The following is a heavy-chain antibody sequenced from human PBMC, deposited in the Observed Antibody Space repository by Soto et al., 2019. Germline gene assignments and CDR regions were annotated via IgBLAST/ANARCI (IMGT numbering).Heavy chain of an antibody. CDR1: GGTFSSYA. D-gene: IGHD2-2*01. Sequence: GASVKVSCKASGGTFSSYAISWVRQAPGQGLEWMGGIIPIFGTANYAQKFQGRVTITADESTSTAYMELSSLRSEDTAVYYCARGFRSIVVVPAAPYGMDVWGQGTTVTV. CDR3: ARGFRSIVVVPAAPYGMDV. CDR2: IIPIFGTA. V-gene: IGHV1-69*13. J-gene: IGHJ6*02.